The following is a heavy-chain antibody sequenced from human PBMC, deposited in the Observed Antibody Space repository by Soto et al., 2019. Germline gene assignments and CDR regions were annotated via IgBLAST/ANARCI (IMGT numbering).Heavy chain of an antibody. D-gene: IGHD2-2*01. J-gene: IGHJ6*02. CDR2: IIPMFGTT. Sequence: SVKVSCKASGGTFSNYAISWVRQAPGQGPEWMGEIIPMFGTTKYAQKFQGRVTITADESTRTAFMELSSLTSEDTAVYYCARLGYCSSMSCFWGQATTGPVS. CDR3: ARLGYCSSMSCF. V-gene: IGHV1-69*01. CDR1: GGTFSNYA.